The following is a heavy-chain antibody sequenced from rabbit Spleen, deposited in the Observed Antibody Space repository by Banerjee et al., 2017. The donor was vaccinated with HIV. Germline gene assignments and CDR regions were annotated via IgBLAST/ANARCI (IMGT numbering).Heavy chain of an antibody. CDR3: ARDAGSGAYIDGYFDL. CDR2: IYTGSGNT. V-gene: IGHV1S40*01. CDR1: GFSFSDRDV. J-gene: IGHJ4*01. D-gene: IGHD4-2*01. Sequence: QSLEESGGDLVKPGASLTLTCKASGFSFSDRDVMCWVRQAPGKGLEWIGCIYTGSGNTYYASWAKGRFTISKTSSTTVTLQMTSLTVADTATYFCARDAGSGAYIDGYFDLWGQGTLVTVS.